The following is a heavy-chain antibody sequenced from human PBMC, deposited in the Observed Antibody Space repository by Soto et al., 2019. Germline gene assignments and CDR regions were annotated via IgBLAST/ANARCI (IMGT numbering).Heavy chain of an antibody. D-gene: IGHD4-4*01. V-gene: IGHV3-74*01. CDR3: ASMTTVTTNWFDP. Sequence: PGGSLRLSCAASGFTFSDYWMHWVRQVPGKGLVWVSRISGDMSSTNYADSVKGRFTISRDNAKNTLYVQMNSLRSEDTAVYYCASMTTVTTNWFDPWGQGTLVTVSS. CDR2: ISGDMSST. J-gene: IGHJ5*02. CDR1: GFTFSDYW.